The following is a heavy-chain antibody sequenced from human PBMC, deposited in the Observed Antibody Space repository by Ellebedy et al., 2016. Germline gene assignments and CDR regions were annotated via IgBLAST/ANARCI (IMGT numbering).Heavy chain of an antibody. D-gene: IGHD6-19*01. CDR1: GGSFSGYY. V-gene: IGHV4-34*01. CDR2: IYYSGST. CDR3: ARDLGGSVAGRRKRGVWFDP. J-gene: IGHJ5*02. Sequence: SETLSLXCAVYGGSFSGYYWSWIRQPPGKGLEWIGSIYYSGSTYYNPSLKSRVTISVDTSKNQISLKLSSVTAADTAVYYCARDLGGSVAGRRKRGVWFDPWGQGTLVTVSS.